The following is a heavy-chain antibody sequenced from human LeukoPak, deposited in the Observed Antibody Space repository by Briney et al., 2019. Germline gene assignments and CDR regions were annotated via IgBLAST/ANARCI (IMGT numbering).Heavy chain of an antibody. Sequence: AGSLRLSCAASGFTFDDYGMSWVRQAPGKGLEWDSGMNWNGGSTGYADSVKGRFTISRDNDKNSLYLKMNTLRAEDTDLYYCAKDIGATDYNPEAFDIWGQGTMVTVSS. J-gene: IGHJ3*02. CDR3: AKDIGATDYNPEAFDI. D-gene: IGHD4-11*01. V-gene: IGHV3-20*04. CDR1: GFTFDDYG. CDR2: MNWNGGST.